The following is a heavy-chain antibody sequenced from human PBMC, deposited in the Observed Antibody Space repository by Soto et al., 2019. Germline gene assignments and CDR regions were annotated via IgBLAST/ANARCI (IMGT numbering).Heavy chain of an antibody. V-gene: IGHV4-31*03. CDR3: ARALVDDYYGLDF. CDR2: VYYTGST. CDR1: GGSITRSPYY. Sequence: PSETLSLTCTVSGGSITRSPYYWSWIRQLPGKGLEWIGYVYYTGSTYYNPSLTSRVFISMDRSGNQFSLNLNFVTAADTAVYYCARALVDDYYGLDFWGQGTTVTVSS. J-gene: IGHJ6*02.